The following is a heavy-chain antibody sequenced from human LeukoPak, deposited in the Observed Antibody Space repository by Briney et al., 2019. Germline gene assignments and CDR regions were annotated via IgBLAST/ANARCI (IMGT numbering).Heavy chain of an antibody. V-gene: IGHV3-30-3*01. CDR3: ARDLGGYYYDSSGYYYD. CDR1: GFTFSSYA. Sequence: GGSLRLSCAASGFTFSSYAMHWVRQAPGKGLEWVAVISYDGSNKYYADSVKGRFTISRDNSKNTLYLQMNSLRAEDTAVYYCARDLGGYYYDSSGYYYDWGQGTLVTVSS. J-gene: IGHJ4*02. D-gene: IGHD3-22*01. CDR2: ISYDGSNK.